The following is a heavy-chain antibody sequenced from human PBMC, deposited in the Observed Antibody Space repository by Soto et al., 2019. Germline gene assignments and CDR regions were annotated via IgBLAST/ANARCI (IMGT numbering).Heavy chain of an antibody. CDR3: ASGSDFDY. Sequence: ASXKVSRKASGYTFTRHGISWVRQPPGQGLEWMGWISTYTGHTDYSQKLQGRVTMTTDTSTSTAYMELRSLRSDDTAVYYCASGSDFDYWGQGTLVTVSS. V-gene: IGHV1-18*01. CDR1: GYTFTRHG. J-gene: IGHJ4*02. CDR2: ISTYTGHT.